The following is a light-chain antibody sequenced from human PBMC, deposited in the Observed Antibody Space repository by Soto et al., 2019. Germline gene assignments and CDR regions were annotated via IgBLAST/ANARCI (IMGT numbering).Light chain of an antibody. CDR1: QSVDTTF. J-gene: IGKJ2*01. CDR3: KRYIGPVP. CDR2: GAS. V-gene: IGKV3-20*01. Sequence: EIVLTQSPGSLSLSPGQRATLSCRASQSVDTTFFAWYQKKPGQAPRLLIYGASKRATGIPDRFSGSGSGPALPLITRRLGLEDFEVYYCKRYIGPVPLGKGTK.